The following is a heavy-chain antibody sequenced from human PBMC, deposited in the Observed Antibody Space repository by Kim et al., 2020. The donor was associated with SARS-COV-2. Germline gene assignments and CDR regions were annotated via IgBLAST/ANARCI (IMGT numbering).Heavy chain of an antibody. Sequence: SETLSLTCTVSGGSISSYYWSWIRQPPGKGLEWIGYIYYSGSTNYNPSLKSRVTISVDTSKNQFSLKLSSVTAADTAVYYCARGGGQGVRGVFVYWGQGTLVTVSS. J-gene: IGHJ4*02. CDR2: IYYSGST. D-gene: IGHD3-10*01. V-gene: IGHV4-59*13. CDR3: ARGGGQGVRGVFVY. CDR1: GGSISSYY.